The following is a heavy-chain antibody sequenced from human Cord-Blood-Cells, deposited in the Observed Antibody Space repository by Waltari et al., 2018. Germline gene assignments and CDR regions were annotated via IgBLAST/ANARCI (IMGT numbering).Heavy chain of an antibody. CDR3: AREVGSGPSRGEFWFDP. V-gene: IGHV1-69*06. D-gene: IGHD6-19*01. CDR2: IIPIFGTA. Sequence: QVQLVQSGAEVKKPGSSVKVSCKASGGTFSSYAISWVRQAPGQGLEWMGGIIPIFGTANYAQKFQGGVTITADKSTGTAYMELSSLRSEDTAVYYCAREVGSGPSRGEFWFDPWGQGTLVTVSS. CDR1: GGTFSSYA. J-gene: IGHJ5*02.